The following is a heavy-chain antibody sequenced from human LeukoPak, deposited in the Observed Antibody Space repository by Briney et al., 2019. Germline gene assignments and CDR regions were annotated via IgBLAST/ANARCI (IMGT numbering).Heavy chain of an antibody. D-gene: IGHD1-1*01. CDR1: GGAISSSSHY. CDR2: IYHSGST. CDR3: ARNTTVTDWYFDL. J-gene: IGHJ2*01. Sequence: SESLSLTCTVSGGAISSSSHYWGWIRQPPGKGLEWIGSIYHSGSTVYNPPLKSRVAISVDTSRNQFSLKLNSVTASDTAVYYCARNTTVTDWYFDLWGRGTLVTVSS. V-gene: IGHV4-39*01.